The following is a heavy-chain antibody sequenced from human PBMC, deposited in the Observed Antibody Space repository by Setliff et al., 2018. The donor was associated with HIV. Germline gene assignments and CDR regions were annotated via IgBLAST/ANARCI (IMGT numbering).Heavy chain of an antibody. CDR3: ARIGTMAGHYYFDY. Sequence: SGPTLVNPTETLTLTCTFSGFSLRTSGVGVGWIRQPPGKALEWLALIYWDDDKYYSPSLKSRLTITKDTSKNQVVLTMTNMDPVDTATYYCARIGTMAGHYYFDYWGQGTLVTVSS. CDR2: IYWDDDK. J-gene: IGHJ4*02. CDR1: GFSLRTSGVG. D-gene: IGHD6-19*01. V-gene: IGHV2-5*02.